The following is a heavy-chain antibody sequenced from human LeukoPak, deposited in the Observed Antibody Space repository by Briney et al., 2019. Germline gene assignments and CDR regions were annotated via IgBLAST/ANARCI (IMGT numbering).Heavy chain of an antibody. CDR3: AREHYYDSSGYPRGWFDP. J-gene: IGHJ5*02. Sequence: VASVKVSCKASGGTFSSYAISWVRQAPGQGLEWMGGIIPIFGTANYAQEFQGRVTITADESTSTAYVELSSLRSEDTAVYYCAREHYYDSSGYPRGWFDPWGQGTLVTVSS. CDR2: IIPIFGTA. CDR1: GGTFSSYA. D-gene: IGHD3-22*01. V-gene: IGHV1-69*13.